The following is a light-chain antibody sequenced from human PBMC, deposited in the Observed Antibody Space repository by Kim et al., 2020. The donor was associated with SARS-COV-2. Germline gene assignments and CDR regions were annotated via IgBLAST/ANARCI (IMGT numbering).Light chain of an antibody. V-gene: IGKV1-39*01. CDR3: QQSHTTPLLT. Sequence: DIQMTQSPSSLAASVGDRVTIACRASQTIGTFLNWYQQKPGKAPKLLIYAASSLQSGVPSRFSGSGSGTDFTLTISSLQPEDFAIYYCQQSHTTPLLTFGGGTKVDIK. J-gene: IGKJ4*01. CDR2: AAS. CDR1: QTIGTF.